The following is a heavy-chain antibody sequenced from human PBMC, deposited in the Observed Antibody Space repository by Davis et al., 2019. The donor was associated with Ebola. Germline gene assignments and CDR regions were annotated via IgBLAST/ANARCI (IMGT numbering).Heavy chain of an antibody. CDR1: GFTFSSYE. D-gene: IGHD5-12*01. CDR3: ARDFKWLRFGYYYYYGMDV. V-gene: IGHV3-48*03. J-gene: IGHJ6*02. Sequence: GGSLRLSCAASGFTFSSYEMNWVRQAPGKGLEWVSYISSSGSTIYYADSVKGRFTISRDNAKNSLYLQMNSLRAEDTAVYYCARDFKWLRFGYYYYYGMDVWGQGTTVTVSS. CDR2: ISSSGSTI.